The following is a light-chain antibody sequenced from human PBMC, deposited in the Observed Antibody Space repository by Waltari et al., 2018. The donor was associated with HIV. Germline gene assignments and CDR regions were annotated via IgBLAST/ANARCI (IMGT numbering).Light chain of an antibody. CDR1: QSVSTN. Sequence: ETVITQSPGALSVSTGERVTISCRASQSVSTNLAWYQQKPGQPPRLLIYGASARATDGPARFSGSGSGTEFNLTIAALRSEDLAVYFCQQYNSWPLTFGPGSKVNIK. J-gene: IGKJ3*01. V-gene: IGKV3-15*01. CDR2: GAS. CDR3: QQYNSWPLT.